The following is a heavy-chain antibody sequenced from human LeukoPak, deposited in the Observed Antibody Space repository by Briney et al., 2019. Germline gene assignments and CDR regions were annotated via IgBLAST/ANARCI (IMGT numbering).Heavy chain of an antibody. CDR2: ISGSGAST. Sequence: GGSLRLSCAASVFTFSSYGMSWVRQAPGKGLEWVSAISGSGASTYYADSVKGRFTISRDNSKNTLYLQMNSLRADDTAVYYCAKGDAVVVTASPGYWGQGTLVTVSS. J-gene: IGHJ4*02. V-gene: IGHV3-23*01. CDR1: VFTFSSYG. CDR3: AKGDAVVVTASPGY. D-gene: IGHD2-21*02.